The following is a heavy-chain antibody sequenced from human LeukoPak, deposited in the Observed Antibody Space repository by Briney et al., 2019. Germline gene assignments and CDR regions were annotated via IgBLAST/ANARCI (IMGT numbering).Heavy chain of an antibody. CDR2: ISPYNANT. J-gene: IGHJ5*02. CDR3: VRDVSVNLYRAWFDP. CDR1: GGTFSSYA. V-gene: IGHV1-18*01. Sequence: ASVKVSCKASGGTFSSYAISWVRQAPGQGLEWMGWISPYNANTNYAQKFRGRVTMTTDTSTSTAYMELRSLRSDDTAVYYCVRDVSVNLYRAWFDPWGQGTLVIVSS. D-gene: IGHD3-16*02.